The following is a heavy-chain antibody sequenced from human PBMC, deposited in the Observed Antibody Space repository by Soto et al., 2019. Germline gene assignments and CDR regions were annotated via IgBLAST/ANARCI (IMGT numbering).Heavy chain of an antibody. CDR1: GFTFSSYA. J-gene: IGHJ6*02. V-gene: IGHV3-30-3*01. D-gene: IGHD1-26*01. CDR3: ARAHSGGSYLYYYYYYGMDV. CDR2: ISYDGSNK. Sequence: GGSLRLSCAASGFTFSSYAMHWVRQAPGKGLEWVAVISYDGSNKYYADSVKGRFTISRDNSKNTLYLQMNSLRAEDTAVYYCARAHSGGSYLYYYYYYGMDVWGQGTTVTVSS.